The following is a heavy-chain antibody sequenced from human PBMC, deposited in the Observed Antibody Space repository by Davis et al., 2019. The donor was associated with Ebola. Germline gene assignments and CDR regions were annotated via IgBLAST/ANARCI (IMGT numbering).Heavy chain of an antibody. Sequence: GESLKISCAASGFTFSSYWMSWVRQAPGKGLEWVANIKQDGSEKYYVDSVKGRFTISRDNAKNSLYLQMNSLRAEDTAVYYCARATIVATNYWGQGTLVTVSS. CDR2: IKQDGSEK. V-gene: IGHV3-7*03. J-gene: IGHJ4*02. D-gene: IGHD5-12*01. CDR3: ARATIVATNY. CDR1: GFTFSSYW.